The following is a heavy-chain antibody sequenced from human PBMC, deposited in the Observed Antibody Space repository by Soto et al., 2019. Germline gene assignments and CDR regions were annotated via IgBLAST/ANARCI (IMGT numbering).Heavy chain of an antibody. J-gene: IGHJ6*02. CDR3: YRDIVVVVAAEHDYYYYGMDV. D-gene: IGHD2-15*01. CDR1: GGTFSSYA. Sequence: QVQLVQSGAEVKKPGSSVKVSCKASGGTFSSYAISWVRQAPGQGLEWMGGIISIFGKENYAQKFQGRVTITADESKNSAYMELSSLRSEDTAVYYWYRDIVVVVAAEHDYYYYGMDVWGQGTTVTVSS. V-gene: IGHV1-69*12. CDR2: IISIFGKE.